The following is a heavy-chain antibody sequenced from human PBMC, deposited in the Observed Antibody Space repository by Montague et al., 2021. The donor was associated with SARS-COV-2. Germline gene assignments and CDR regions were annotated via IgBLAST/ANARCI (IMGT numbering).Heavy chain of an antibody. CDR1: GFTYSSYA. CDR2: ISYDETNK. CDR3: ARDRGEYSGSPHYYFDY. J-gene: IGHJ4*01. V-gene: IGHV3-30-3*01. Sequence: SLRLSCAVSGFTYSSYAFHWVRQAPGKGLDWVAVISYDETNKYYADSVKGRFTISRDNSKNTLYLQMNSLRPDDSAMYYCARDRGEYSGSPHYYFDYWGQGTLVTVSS. D-gene: IGHD1-26*01.